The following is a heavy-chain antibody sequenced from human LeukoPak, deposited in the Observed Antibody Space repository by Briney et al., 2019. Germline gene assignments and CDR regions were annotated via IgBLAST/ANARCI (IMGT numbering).Heavy chain of an antibody. CDR1: GGSFSGYY. V-gene: IGHV4-34*01. D-gene: IGHD2-2*01. J-gene: IGHJ4*02. CDR3: ARDCSSTSCYLDY. Sequence: PLETLSLTCAVYGGSFSGYYWSWIRQPPGKGLEWIGEINHSGSTNYNPSLKSRVTISVDTSKNQFSLKVSSVTAADTAVYYCARDCSSTSCYLDYWSQGTLVTVSS. CDR2: INHSGST.